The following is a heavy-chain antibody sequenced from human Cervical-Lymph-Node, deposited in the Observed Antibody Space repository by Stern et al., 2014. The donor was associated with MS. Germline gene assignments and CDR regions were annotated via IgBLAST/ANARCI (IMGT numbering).Heavy chain of an antibody. Sequence: QITLKESGTALVRPTQTLTLTCSFSGFSLNTTGMCVIFIRQTPVMALEWLALIDWDDDKCYSASLKTRLSISKDTSRNQVVLTMTDMDPVDTATYYCARHGGKSRTGSYVTALDYWGQGIPVIVSS. CDR1: GFSLNTTGMC. CDR2: IDWDDDK. J-gene: IGHJ4*02. D-gene: IGHD3-16*01. CDR3: ARHGGKSRTGSYVTALDY. V-gene: IGHV2-70*01.